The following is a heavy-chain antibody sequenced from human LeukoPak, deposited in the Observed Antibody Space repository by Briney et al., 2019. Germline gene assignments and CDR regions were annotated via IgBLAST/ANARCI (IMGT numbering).Heavy chain of an antibody. CDR3: AKKYGVTVYGSGLNYFDY. CDR2: IGGSGSRT. CDR1: GFTFSTYT. Sequence: GGSLRLSCAASGFTFSTYTMYWVRQPPGKGLEWVSGIGGSGSRTYYADSVKGRFTISRDNSKNTLYLQMNSLRAEDTAIYYCAKKYGVTVYGSGLNYFDYWGQGTLVTVSS. V-gene: IGHV3-23*01. D-gene: IGHD6-19*01. J-gene: IGHJ4*02.